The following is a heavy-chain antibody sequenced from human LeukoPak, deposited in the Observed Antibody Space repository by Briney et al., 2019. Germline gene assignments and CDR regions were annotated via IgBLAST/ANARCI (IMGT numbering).Heavy chain of an antibody. Sequence: SETLSLTCTVSGGSISSYYWSWIRQPAGKGLEWIGRIYTSGSTNYNPSLKSRVTMSVDTSKNQFSLKLSSVTAADTAVYYCARRGGDILTGYREDFDYWGQGTLVTVSS. CDR1: GGSISSYY. D-gene: IGHD3-9*01. V-gene: IGHV4-4*07. J-gene: IGHJ4*02. CDR3: ARRGGDILTGYREDFDY. CDR2: IYTSGST.